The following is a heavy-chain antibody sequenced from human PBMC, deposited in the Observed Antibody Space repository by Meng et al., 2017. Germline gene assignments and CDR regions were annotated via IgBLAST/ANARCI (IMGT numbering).Heavy chain of an antibody. J-gene: IGHJ4*02. D-gene: IGHD6-19*01. V-gene: IGHV3-74*01. Sequence: VECGVALLHLGGSLSRSGSPFVLLFCSHWMPWVWQAPGKGLVWVSRINSDGSSTSYADSMKGRFTISRDNAKNSLYLQMNSLRAEDTAVYYCARESHSSGWTYWGQGTLVTRLL. CDR1: VLLFCSHW. CDR2: INSDGSST. CDR3: ARESHSSGWTY.